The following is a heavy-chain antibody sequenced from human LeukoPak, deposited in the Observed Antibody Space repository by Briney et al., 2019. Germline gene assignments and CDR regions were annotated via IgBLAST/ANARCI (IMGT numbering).Heavy chain of an antibody. CDR3: AGRLFNAFDI. Sequence: PGGSLRLSCAASGFTFSSYSMNWVRQAPGKGLEWVSSISDSGYYINYADSVKGRFTISRDNAKNSLYLQMNSLRAEDTAVYFCAGRLFNAFDIWGQGTMVTVSS. J-gene: IGHJ3*02. V-gene: IGHV3-21*04. CDR2: ISDSGYYI. CDR1: GFTFSSYS.